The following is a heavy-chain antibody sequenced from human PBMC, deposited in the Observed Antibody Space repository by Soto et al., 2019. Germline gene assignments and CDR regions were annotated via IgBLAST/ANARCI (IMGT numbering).Heavy chain of an antibody. CDR2: ISAYTDTP. CDR1: GYPVTNFG. CDR3: ARVLPGVEAWVDH. Sequence: XPVEASSKTSGYPVTNFGVTWGRRAPGQGLEWMGWISAYTDTPNYAQKFQGRVTMTIDTSTSTAYMDLRSLTSDDTAVYYCARVLPGVEAWVDHSGHGTLVTAPQ. D-gene: IGHD1-26*01. J-gene: IGHJ5*02. V-gene: IGHV1-18*01.